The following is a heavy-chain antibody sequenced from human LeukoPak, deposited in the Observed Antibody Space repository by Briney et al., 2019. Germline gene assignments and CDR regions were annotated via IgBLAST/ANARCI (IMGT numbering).Heavy chain of an antibody. V-gene: IGHV1-46*01. CDR3: ARVYYDSSGYYYAGGFDY. CDR2: INPSDDST. Sequence: ASVKVSCKSSGNTFTTYYMHWVRQAPGQGLEWMGIINPSDDSTTYAQKFQGRVTMTRDTSTSTVYMELSSLRSEDTAVYYCARVYYDSSGYYYAGGFDYWGQGTLVTVSP. D-gene: IGHD3-22*01. J-gene: IGHJ4*02. CDR1: GNTFTTYY.